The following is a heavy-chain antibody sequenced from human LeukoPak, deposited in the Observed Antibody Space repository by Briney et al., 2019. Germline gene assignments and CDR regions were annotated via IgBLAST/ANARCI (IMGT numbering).Heavy chain of an antibody. D-gene: IGHD6-6*01. J-gene: IGHJ4*02. V-gene: IGHV1-46*01. CDR3: AREELVGGFDY. CDR1: GYTFTSYY. Sequence: GASVNVSFKASGYTFTSYYMHWVRQAPGQGLEWMGIINPSGGSTSYAQKFQGRVTMTRDTSTSTVYMELSSLRSEDTAVYYCAREELVGGFDYWGQGTLVTVSS. CDR2: INPSGGST.